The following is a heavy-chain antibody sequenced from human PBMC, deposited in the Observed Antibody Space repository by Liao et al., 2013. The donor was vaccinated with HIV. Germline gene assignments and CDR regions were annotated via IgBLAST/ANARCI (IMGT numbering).Heavy chain of an antibody. D-gene: IGHD3-10*01. Sequence: QVQLQESGSGLVKPSETLSLTCTVSGGSISSYYWSWIRQPPGKGLEWIGYIYYTGSTNYNPSLKSRVTISVDTSKNHFSLKLSSVTAADTAVYYCARGASGSFRRFSDRQAPYYYYYYIDVWGKGTTVTVS. CDR3: ARGASGSFRRFSDRQAPYYYYYYIDV. J-gene: IGHJ6*03. V-gene: IGHV4-59*01. CDR2: IYYTGST. CDR1: GGSISSYY.